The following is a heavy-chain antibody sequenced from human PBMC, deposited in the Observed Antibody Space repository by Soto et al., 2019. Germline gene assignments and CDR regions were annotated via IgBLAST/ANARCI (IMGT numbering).Heavy chain of an antibody. J-gene: IGHJ6*02. CDR1: GFTFSDYY. CDR3: ARVTLRSSWYYYYGMDV. D-gene: IGHD6-13*01. V-gene: IGHV3-11*01. CDR2: ISSSGSTL. Sequence: QVQLVESGGGLVKPGESLRLSCAASGFTFSDYYMSWIRQAPGKGLEWVSYISSSGSTLYYADSVKGRFTISRDNAKNSLYLQMNSLRAEDTAVYYCARVTLRSSWYYYYGMDVWGQGTTVTVSS.